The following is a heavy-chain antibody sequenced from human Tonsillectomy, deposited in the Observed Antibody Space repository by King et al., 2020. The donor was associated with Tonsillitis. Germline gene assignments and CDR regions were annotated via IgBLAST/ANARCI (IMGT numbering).Heavy chain of an antibody. CDR2: IDPSDSYT. CDR3: ATLTGFSGYDSFFEF. CDR1: GYRFSNYL. J-gene: IGHJ4*02. V-gene: IGHV5-10-1*03. Sequence: EVQLVQSGAEVKKPGESLRISCKGSGYRFSNYLITWVRQMPGKGLEWMGRIDPSDSYTNYSPSFQGHVTISADKSISTAYLQWSSLKASDTAIYYCATLTGFSGYDSFFEFWGQGTLVTVSS. D-gene: IGHD5-12*01.